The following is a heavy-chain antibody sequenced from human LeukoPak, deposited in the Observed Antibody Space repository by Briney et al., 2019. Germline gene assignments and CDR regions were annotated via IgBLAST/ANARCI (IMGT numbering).Heavy chain of an antibody. D-gene: IGHD3-10*01. V-gene: IGHV7-4-1*02. Sequence: ASVKVSCKASGYTFTSYAMNWVRQAPGQGREWMGWINTNTGNPTYAQGFTGRFVFSLDTSVSTAYLQISSLKAEDTAVYYCARLDILWFGELTNWFDPWGQGTLVTVSS. CDR2: INTNTGNP. CDR1: GYTFTSYA. CDR3: ARLDILWFGELTNWFDP. J-gene: IGHJ5*02.